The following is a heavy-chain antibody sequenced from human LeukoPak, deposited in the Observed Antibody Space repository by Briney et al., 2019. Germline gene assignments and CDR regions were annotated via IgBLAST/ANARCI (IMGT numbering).Heavy chain of an antibody. CDR2: IYTSGST. CDR3: AREVDYYDSSGYYYLGNWFDP. J-gene: IGHJ5*02. Sequence: PSETLSLTCTVSGGSISSYYWNWIRQPAGKGLEWIGRIYTSGSTNYNPSLKSRVTMSVDTSKNQFSLKLSSVTAADTAVYYCAREVDYYDSSGYYYLGNWFDPWGQGTPVTVSS. D-gene: IGHD3-22*01. CDR1: GGSISSYY. V-gene: IGHV4-4*07.